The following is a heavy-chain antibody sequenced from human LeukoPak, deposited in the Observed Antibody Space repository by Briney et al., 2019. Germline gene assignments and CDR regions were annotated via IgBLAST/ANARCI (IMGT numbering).Heavy chain of an antibody. CDR2: INSDGSDT. CDR1: GFTFSSYW. J-gene: IGHJ4*02. V-gene: IGHV3-74*01. D-gene: IGHD1-26*01. Sequence: PGGSLRLSCAGSGFTFSSYWMHWVRQTPGKGLVWVSRINSDGSDTSYAGSVKGRFTISRDNAKNTLYLQMNSLRAEDTAVYYCARVLVGVTRPGFDSWGQGTLVTVSS. CDR3: ARVLVGVTRPGFDS.